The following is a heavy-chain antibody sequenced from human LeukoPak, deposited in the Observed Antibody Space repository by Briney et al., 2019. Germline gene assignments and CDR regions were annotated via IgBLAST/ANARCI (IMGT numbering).Heavy chain of an antibody. D-gene: IGHD5-12*01. J-gene: IGHJ6*03. Sequence: SETLSLTCTVSGGSIRSYYWSWIRQPPGKGLEWIGYIYYSGSTNYNPSLKSRVAISVDTSKNQFSLKLSSVTAADTAVYYCARGYSGYDYGPHYYYYMDVWGKGTTVTVSS. CDR3: ARGYSGYDYGPHYYYYMDV. V-gene: IGHV4-59*01. CDR2: IYYSGST. CDR1: GGSIRSYY.